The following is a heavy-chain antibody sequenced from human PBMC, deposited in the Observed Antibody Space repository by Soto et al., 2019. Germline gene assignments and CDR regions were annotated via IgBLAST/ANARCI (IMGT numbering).Heavy chain of an antibody. CDR3: ARDYDFWGEDWFDP. J-gene: IGHJ5*02. D-gene: IGHD3-3*01. CDR2: ISGYNGDT. Sequence: QVQLVQSGGEMKKPGASVKVSCKASGYTFTNYGISWVRQAPGQGLEWVGWISGYNGDTNYAQKFQGRVIMTTDTSTSTAYMELRTLTSDDTAVYYCARDYDFWGEDWFDPWGQGTLVTVSS. V-gene: IGHV1-18*01. CDR1: GYTFTNYG.